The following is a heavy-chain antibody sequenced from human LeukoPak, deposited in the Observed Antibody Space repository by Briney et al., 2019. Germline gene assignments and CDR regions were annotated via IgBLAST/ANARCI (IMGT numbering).Heavy chain of an antibody. CDR3: ARDLYYYDSSGHYLFDY. D-gene: IGHD3-22*01. V-gene: IGHV3-48*04. J-gene: IGHJ4*02. CDR2: ISGRSSLI. Sequence: GGSLRLSCAASGFTFSSYSMNWVRQAPGKGLEWVSYISGRSSLIYYADSVKGRFTISRDNAKNSLYLQMNSLRAEDTAVYDCARDLYYYDSSGHYLFDYWGQGTLVTVSS. CDR1: GFTFSSYS.